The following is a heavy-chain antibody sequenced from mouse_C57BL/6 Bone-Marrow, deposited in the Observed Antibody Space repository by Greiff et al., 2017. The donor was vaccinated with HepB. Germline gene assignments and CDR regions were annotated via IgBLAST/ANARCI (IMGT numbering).Heavy chain of an antibody. J-gene: IGHJ4*01. Sequence: QVQLQQPGAELVKPGASVKLSCNASGYTFTSSWIQWVKQIPGQGLEWIGEIDPSDSYTNYNQKFKGKATLTVDTSSSTAYMQLSSLTSEDSAVYYCARIGYYAMDYWGQGTSVTVSS. D-gene: IGHD2-14*01. V-gene: IGHV1-50*01. CDR3: ARIGYYAMDY. CDR1: GYTFTSSW. CDR2: IDPSDSYT.